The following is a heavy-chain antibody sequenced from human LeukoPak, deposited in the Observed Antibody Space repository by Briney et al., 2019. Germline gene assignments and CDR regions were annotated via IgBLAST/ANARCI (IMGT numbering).Heavy chain of an antibody. D-gene: IGHD4-11*01. J-gene: IGHJ4*02. V-gene: IGHV3-53*01. Sequence: PGGSLRLSCAASGFTVSSNYMSWVRQAPGKGLEWVSVIYSGGSTYYADSVKGRFTISRDNSKNTLYLQMNSLRAEDTAVYYCASRRDYSNLYYFDYWGQGTLDTVSS. CDR1: GFTVSSNY. CDR2: IYSGGST. CDR3: ASRRDYSNLYYFDY.